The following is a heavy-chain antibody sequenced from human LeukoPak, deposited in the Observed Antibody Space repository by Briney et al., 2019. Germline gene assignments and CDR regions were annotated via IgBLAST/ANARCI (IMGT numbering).Heavy chain of an antibody. CDR1: GGSISSYY. J-gene: IGHJ6*03. Sequence: PSETLSLTCTVSGGSISSYYWTWIRQPPGKGLEWIGYIYYSGSTNYNPSLKSRVTISVGTSKNQFSLKLNSVTAADAAVYYCARARVLGSNYYYYMDVWGKGTTVTVSS. V-gene: IGHV4-59*01. CDR2: IYYSGST. D-gene: IGHD6-13*01. CDR3: ARARVLGSNYYYYMDV.